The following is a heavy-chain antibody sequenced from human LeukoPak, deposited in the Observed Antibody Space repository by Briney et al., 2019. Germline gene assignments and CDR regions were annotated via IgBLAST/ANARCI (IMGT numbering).Heavy chain of an antibody. V-gene: IGHV1-2*02. D-gene: IGHD3-10*01. CDR1: GYTFSGTGWY. CDR3: ARDGPAQMVDFDY. CDR2: IYPNNGAT. Sequence: EASVKVSCKASGYTFSGTGWYLYWLRQAPGQGLECMGWIYPNNGATGYAQKFQGRVAMTRDTSISTVYMELSRLRPDDTAVYYCARDGPAQMVDFDYWGQGTLVTVSS. J-gene: IGHJ4*02.